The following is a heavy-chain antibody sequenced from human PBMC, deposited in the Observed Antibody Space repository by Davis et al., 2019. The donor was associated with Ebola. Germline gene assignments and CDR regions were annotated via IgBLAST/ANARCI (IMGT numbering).Heavy chain of an antibody. J-gene: IGHJ4*02. D-gene: IGHD6-6*01. CDR1: GYSFTSYW. V-gene: IGHV5-51*01. CDR2: IYPGDSDT. CDR3: ARCLSGSSSDFDH. Sequence: KVSCKGSGYSFTSYWIAWVRQMPGKGLEWMGMIYPGDSDTRYSPSFQGPVTISVDQSISTAYLQWSSLKASDTAIYYCARCLSGSSSDFDHWGPGTPVTVSS.